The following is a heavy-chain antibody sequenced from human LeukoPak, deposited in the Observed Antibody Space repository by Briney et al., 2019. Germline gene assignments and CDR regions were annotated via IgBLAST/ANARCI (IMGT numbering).Heavy chain of an antibody. CDR1: GGTFSSYA. CDR2: IIPILGIA. V-gene: IGHV1-69*04. J-gene: IGHJ4*02. D-gene: IGHD2-8*01. CDR3: ARLIGYCTNGVCYPDY. Sequence: SVKVSCKASGGTFSSYAISWVRQAPGQGLEWMGRIIPILGIANYAQKFQGRVTITADKSTSTAYMELSSLRSEDTAVYYCARLIGYCTNGVCYPDYWGQGTLVAVSS.